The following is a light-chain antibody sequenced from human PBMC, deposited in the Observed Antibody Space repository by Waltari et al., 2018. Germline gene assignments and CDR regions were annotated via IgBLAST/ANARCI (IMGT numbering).Light chain of an antibody. CDR3: MQALQTPLT. CDR2: SGS. J-gene: IGKJ4*01. Sequence: DVVMTQSPLFLPVTLGEPASISCRSSQTLLNSNGYNYLDWFLQKPGQSPQLLIYSGSNRASGVPDRFSGSGSGTDFTLKISRVEAEDVGIYYCMQALQTPLTFGGGTKVEIK. V-gene: IGKV2-28*01. CDR1: QTLLNSNGYNY.